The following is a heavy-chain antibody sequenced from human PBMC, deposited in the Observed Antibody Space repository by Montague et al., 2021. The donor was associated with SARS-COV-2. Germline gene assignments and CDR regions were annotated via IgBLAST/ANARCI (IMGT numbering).Heavy chain of an antibody. CDR1: GFTFSNYW. V-gene: IGHV3-7*01. CDR3: ARDPGIPSAGTVGHFDS. J-gene: IGHJ5*01. CDR2: IHQDGNWI. Sequence: SLRLSCAASGFTFSNYWMSWVRQAPGKGPEWVANIHQDGNWIYYMGSVRGRFTISRDNARKSLYLQMSSLRDDDTAIYYCARDPGIPSAGTVGHFDSWGQGILVIVSS. D-gene: IGHD6-13*01.